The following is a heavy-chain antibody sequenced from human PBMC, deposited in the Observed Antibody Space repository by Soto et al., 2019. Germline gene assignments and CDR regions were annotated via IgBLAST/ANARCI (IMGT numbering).Heavy chain of an antibody. CDR2: ISWNSGSI. J-gene: IGHJ4*02. CDR3: AKVYDYDFWSGGGHMGPFDY. D-gene: IGHD3-3*01. CDR1: GFTFDDYA. V-gene: IGHV3-9*01. Sequence: EVQLVESGGGLVQPGRSLRLSCAASGFTFDDYAMHWVRQAPGKGLEWVSGISWNSGSIGYADSVKGRFTISRDNAKNFLYLQMNSGRAEDTALYYCAKVYDYDFWSGGGHMGPFDYWGQGTLVTVSS.